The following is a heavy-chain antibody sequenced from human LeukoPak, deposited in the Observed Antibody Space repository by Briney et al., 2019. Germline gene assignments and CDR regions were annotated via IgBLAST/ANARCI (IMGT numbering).Heavy chain of an antibody. V-gene: IGHV3-21*01. J-gene: IGHJ6*03. CDR3: ARVSRYSYDYHYSYMDV. CDR2: IGTRGTHI. D-gene: IGHD5-18*01. Sequence: GGSLRLSCAASGFTFSTYRMNWVRQAPGKGLEWVSSIGTRGTHIYYVDSVKGRFSISRDNAKNSLYLEMNSLRAEDTAVYYCARVSRYSYDYHYSYMDVWGKGTTVSVSS. CDR1: GFTFSTYR.